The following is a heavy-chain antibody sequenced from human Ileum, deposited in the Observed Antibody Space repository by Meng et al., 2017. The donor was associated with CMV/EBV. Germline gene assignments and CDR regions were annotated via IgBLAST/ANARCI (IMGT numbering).Heavy chain of an antibody. D-gene: IGHD4-17*01. V-gene: IGHV4-4*07. J-gene: IGHJ4*02. CDR3: ARSGLRGIYVDY. CDR1: GDFAKNFY. CDR2: ISTSGSD. Sequence: QVHLQEPGPGLVKPSEPLSLTCTVSGDFAKNFYWSWIRQPAGKGLQWIGRISTSGSDNYNPSLKSRVTMSVDTSKKQFSLKLSSVTAADTAVYYCARSGLRGIYVDYWGQGTLVTVSS.